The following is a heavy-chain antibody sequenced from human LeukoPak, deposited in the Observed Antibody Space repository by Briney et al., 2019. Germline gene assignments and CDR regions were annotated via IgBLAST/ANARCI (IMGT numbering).Heavy chain of an antibody. J-gene: IGHJ6*03. Sequence: GGSLRLSCAASGFTFSSYAMSWVRQAPGKGLGWVSAISGSGGSTYYADSVKGRFTISRDNSKNTLYLQMNSLRAEDTAVYYCAKPSIAARENYYYYMDVWGKGTTVTVSS. D-gene: IGHD6-6*01. CDR3: AKPSIAARENYYYYMDV. CDR2: ISGSGGST. CDR1: GFTFSSYA. V-gene: IGHV3-23*01.